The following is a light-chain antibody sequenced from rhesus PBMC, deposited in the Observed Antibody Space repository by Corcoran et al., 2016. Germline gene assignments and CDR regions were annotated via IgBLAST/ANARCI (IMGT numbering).Light chain of an antibody. J-gene: IGKJ3*01. Sequence: DIQMTQSPSALSASVGDRVTISCRASQNIYSNLAWYQQKLGKAPKLLIYAASSLQTGIPSRFSGTGSGTDFTLTISSLQPEDSAAYYFQHSYDNPFTFGPETKLDIK. CDR3: QHSYDNPFT. CDR2: AAS. V-gene: IGKV1S12*01. CDR1: QNIYSN.